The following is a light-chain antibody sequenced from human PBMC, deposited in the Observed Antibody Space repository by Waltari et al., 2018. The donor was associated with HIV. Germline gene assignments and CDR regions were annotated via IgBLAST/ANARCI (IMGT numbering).Light chain of an antibody. V-gene: IGLV1-44*01. CDR2: YSN. CDR3: AAWDDSLNGYWV. CDR1: SSNIGSNT. J-gene: IGLJ3*02. Sequence: QSVLTQPPSASGTPGQRVTISCSGSSSNIGSNTVNWYQQLPGAAPKLLIYYSNQRPSGVPDRFSGSKSGTSASLAISGLQSEDDADYYCAAWDDSLNGYWVFGGGTKLTVL.